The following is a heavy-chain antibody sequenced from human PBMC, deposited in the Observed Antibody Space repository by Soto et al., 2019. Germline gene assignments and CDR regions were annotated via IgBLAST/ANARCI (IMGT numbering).Heavy chain of an antibody. CDR1: GYPFTSYW. Sequence: ASVKVSCKASGYPFTSYWIHWVRQAPGQGLEWMGIINPSGGSTSYAQKFQGRVTMTRDTSTSTVYMELSSLRSEDTAVYYCARGAKEVVLRYFDWFDYWGQGTLVTVSS. CDR3: ARGAKEVVLRYFDWFDY. V-gene: IGHV1-46*03. CDR2: INPSGGST. D-gene: IGHD3-9*01. J-gene: IGHJ5*01.